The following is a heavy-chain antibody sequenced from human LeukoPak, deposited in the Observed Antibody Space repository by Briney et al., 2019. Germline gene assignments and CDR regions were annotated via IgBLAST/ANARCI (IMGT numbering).Heavy chain of an antibody. V-gene: IGHV3-23*01. CDR2: ISGSGGST. Sequence: GGSLRPSCAASGFTFSSYVMSWVRQAPGKGLEWVSAISGSGGSTYYVDSVKGRFTISRDNSKNTLYLQMNSLRAEDTAVYYCAKASVVVAASDWGQGALVTVSS. J-gene: IGHJ4*02. D-gene: IGHD2-15*01. CDR1: GFTFSSYV. CDR3: AKASVVVAASD.